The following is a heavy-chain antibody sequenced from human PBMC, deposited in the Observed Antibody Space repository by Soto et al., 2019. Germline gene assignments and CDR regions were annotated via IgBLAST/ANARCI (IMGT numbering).Heavy chain of an antibody. D-gene: IGHD3-22*01. J-gene: IGHJ6*02. CDR1: GGSISSYY. CDR3: ASGTGYFGYYGMDV. CDR2: IYYSGST. V-gene: IGHV4-59*08. Sequence: QVQLQESGPGLVKPSETLSLTCTVSGGSISSYYWSWIRQPPGKGLEWIGYIYYSGSTNYNPSLKRRVTISVDTSKNQFSLKLSSVTAADTAVYYCASGTGYFGYYGMDVWGQGTTVTVSS.